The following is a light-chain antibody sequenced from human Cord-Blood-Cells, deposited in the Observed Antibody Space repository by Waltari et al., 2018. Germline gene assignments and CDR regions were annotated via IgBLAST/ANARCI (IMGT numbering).Light chain of an antibody. J-gene: IGLJ3*02. CDR1: SSDVGGDNY. V-gene: IGLV2-14*01. CDR3: SSYTSSSTWV. Sequence: QSALTQPASVSGSPGQSITLSCPGTSSDVGGDNYVPWYQQHPGKATKIMIYEFNKRPSGVSNRFSGSKSGNTASLTISGLQAEDEADYYCSSYTSSSTWVFGGGTKLTVL. CDR2: EFN.